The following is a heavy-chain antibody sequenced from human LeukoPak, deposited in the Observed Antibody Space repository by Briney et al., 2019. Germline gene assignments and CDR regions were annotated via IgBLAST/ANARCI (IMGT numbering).Heavy chain of an antibody. D-gene: IGHD5-12*01. CDR2: IGKSGDT. V-gene: IGHV3-13*04. Sequence: GGSLRLSCAASGXSFSTYDMHWVRQATGEGLEWVSGIGKSGDTYYVGSVKGRFTISRDNAKNSLYLQMNSLRSGDTAVYYCARGAYTGFDVWGQGTVVTVSS. CDR1: GXSFSTYD. CDR3: ARGAYTGFDV. J-gene: IGHJ3*01.